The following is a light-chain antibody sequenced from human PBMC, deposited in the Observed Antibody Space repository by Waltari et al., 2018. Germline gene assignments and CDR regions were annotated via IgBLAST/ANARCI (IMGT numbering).Light chain of an antibody. CDR3: AVWDDSLTGPV. J-gene: IGLJ2*01. CDR2: SSN. CDR1: DSNIGSNT. V-gene: IGLV1-44*01. Sequence: QSVLTQPPSASGTPGQRVTISCSGSDSNIGSNTVTWYQQLPGTAPKLLIYSSNQRPSGVPARFSGSKSGTSASLAISGLQSADEADYYCAVWDDSLTGPVFGGGTKLTVL.